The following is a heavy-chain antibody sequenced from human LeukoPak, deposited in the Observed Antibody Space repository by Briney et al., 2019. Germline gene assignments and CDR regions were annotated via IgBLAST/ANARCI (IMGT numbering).Heavy chain of an antibody. V-gene: IGHV3-21*05. J-gene: IGHJ3*02. CDR3: ARACTGGSCLSGKDVFDI. CDR1: GFTFSTYS. CDR2: ISNNGRYA. D-gene: IGHD2-15*01. Sequence: GGSLRLSCAASGFTFSTYSMNWVRQAPGKGLEWVSYISNNGRYAKYADSVKGRFTISRDNAKNSLYLQMNSLRADDTAVYYCARACTGGSCLSGKDVFDIWGQGTMVTVSS.